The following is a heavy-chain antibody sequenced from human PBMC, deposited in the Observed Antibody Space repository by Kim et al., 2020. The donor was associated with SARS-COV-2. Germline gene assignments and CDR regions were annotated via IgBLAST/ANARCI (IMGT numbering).Heavy chain of an antibody. Sequence: GGSLRLSCAASGFTFSSYAMSWVRQAPGKGLEWVSAISGSGGSTYYADSVKGRFTISRDNSKNTLYLQMNSLRAEDTAVYYCAKDLLGLAVAGQNYGMDVWGQGTTVTVSS. CDR3: AKDLLGLAVAGQNYGMDV. V-gene: IGHV3-23*01. CDR2: ISGSGGST. J-gene: IGHJ6*02. CDR1: GFTFSSYA. D-gene: IGHD6-19*01.